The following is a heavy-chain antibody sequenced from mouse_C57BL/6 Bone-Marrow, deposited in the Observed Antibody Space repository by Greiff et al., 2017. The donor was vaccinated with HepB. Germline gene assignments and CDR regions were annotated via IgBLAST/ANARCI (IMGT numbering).Heavy chain of an antibody. V-gene: IGHV1-82*01. CDR2: IYPGDGDT. D-gene: IGHD1-1*01. CDR1: GYAFSSSW. Sequence: VQLQQSGPELVKPGASVKISCKASGYAFSSSWMNWVKQRPGKGLEWIGRIYPGDGDTNYNGKFKGKATLTADKSSSTAYMQLSSLTSEDSAVYFCARSSTLLLRYLAYWGQGTLVTVSA. CDR3: ARSSTLLLRYLAY. J-gene: IGHJ3*01.